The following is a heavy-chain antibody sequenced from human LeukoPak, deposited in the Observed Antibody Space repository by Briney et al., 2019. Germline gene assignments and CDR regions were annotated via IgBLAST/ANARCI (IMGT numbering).Heavy chain of an antibody. CDR3: AKDSVRQQLAVPNWFDP. J-gene: IGHJ5*02. Sequence: GGSLRLSCAASGFTFSSYAMSWVRQAPGKGLEWVSAISGSGGSTYYADSVKGRFTISRDNSKNTLYLQMNSLRAEDTAVYYCAKDSVRQQLAVPNWFDPWGQGTLVTVSS. CDR2: ISGSGGST. CDR1: GFTFSSYA. D-gene: IGHD6-13*01. V-gene: IGHV3-23*01.